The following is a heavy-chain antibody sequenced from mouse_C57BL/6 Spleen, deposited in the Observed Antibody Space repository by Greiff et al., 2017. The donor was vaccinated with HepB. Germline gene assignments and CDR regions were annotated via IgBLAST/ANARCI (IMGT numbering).Heavy chain of an antibody. J-gene: IGHJ2*01. CDR2: IHPNSGST. CDR1: GYTFTSYW. V-gene: IGHV1-64*01. D-gene: IGHD2-3*01. Sequence: QVQLQQSGAELVKPGASVKLSCKASGYTFTSYWMHWVKQRPGQGLEWIGMIHPNSGSTNYNEKFKSKATLTVDKSSSTAYMQLSSLTSEDSAVYYCARSGLLPSYYFDYWGQGTTLTVSS. CDR3: ARSGLLPSYYFDY.